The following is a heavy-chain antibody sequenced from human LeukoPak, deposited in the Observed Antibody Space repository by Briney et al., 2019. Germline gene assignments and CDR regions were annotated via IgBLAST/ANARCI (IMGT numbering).Heavy chain of an antibody. CDR2: IIPILGIA. Sequence: ASVKVSCKASGGTFSSYATSWVRQAPGQGLEWMGRIIPILGIANYAQKFQGRVTITADKSTSTAYMELSSLRSEDTAVYYCASLDVSYYYGSGRLASYWGQGTLVTVSS. V-gene: IGHV1-69*04. D-gene: IGHD3-10*01. J-gene: IGHJ4*02. CDR3: ASLDVSYYYGSGRLASY. CDR1: GGTFSSYA.